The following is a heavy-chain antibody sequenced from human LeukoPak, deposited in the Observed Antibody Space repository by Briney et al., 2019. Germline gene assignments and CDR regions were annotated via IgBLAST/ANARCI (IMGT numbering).Heavy chain of an antibody. D-gene: IGHD4-11*01. J-gene: IGHJ4*02. V-gene: IGHV4-59*13. Sequence: SETLSLTCTVSGGSISSYYWSWIRQPPGKGLEWIGYISYSGSTNYNPSLKSRVTISVDTSKNQFSLKLSSVTAADTATYYCARTGGYSSPLGFWGQGTLVTVSS. CDR2: ISYSGST. CDR3: ARTGGYSSPLGF. CDR1: GGSISSYY.